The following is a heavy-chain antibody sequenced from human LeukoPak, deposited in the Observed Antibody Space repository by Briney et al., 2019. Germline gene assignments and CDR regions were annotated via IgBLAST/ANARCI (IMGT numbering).Heavy chain of an antibody. V-gene: IGHV1-2*02. D-gene: IGHD3-22*01. CDR3: VRDRPSYYDSSVYYRENFDF. CDR2: INPNSGGT. J-gene: IGHJ4*02. Sequence: ASVKVSCKASGYAFTGYYLHWVRQAPGQGLEWMGWINPNSGGTNYAQKFQGRVTMTRDTSISTAYMELSRLRSDDTAVYYCVRDRPSYYDSSVYYRENFDFWGQETLVTVSS. CDR1: GYAFTGYY.